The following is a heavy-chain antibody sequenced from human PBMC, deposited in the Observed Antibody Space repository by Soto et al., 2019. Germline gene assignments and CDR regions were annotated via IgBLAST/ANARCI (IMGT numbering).Heavy chain of an antibody. Sequence: SCPASAYASPSFYTPWARHARRQGREWMGIINPSGGSTSYAQKFQGRVTMTRDTSTSTVYMELSSLRSEDTAVYYCARDLMGCSGGSCYSGAFDIWGQGTMVTVSS. CDR2: INPSGGST. J-gene: IGHJ3*02. CDR1: AYASPSFY. D-gene: IGHD2-15*01. V-gene: IGHV1-46*03. CDR3: ARDLMGCSGGSCYSGAFDI.